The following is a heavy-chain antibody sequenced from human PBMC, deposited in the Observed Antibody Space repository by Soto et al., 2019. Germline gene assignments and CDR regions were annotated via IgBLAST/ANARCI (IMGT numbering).Heavy chain of an antibody. CDR3: TTGFTRLAAFDI. Sequence: EVQLVESGGGLVKPGGSLRLSCAASGFTFSNAWMNWVRQAPGKGLEWVGRIKSKTDGGTTDYAAPVKGRFTISRDDSKTRCICKMNSLKTEDTAVYYCTTGFTRLAAFDIWGQGTMVTVSS. CDR1: GFTFSNAW. CDR2: IKSKTDGGTT. D-gene: IGHD6-6*01. V-gene: IGHV3-15*07. J-gene: IGHJ3*02.